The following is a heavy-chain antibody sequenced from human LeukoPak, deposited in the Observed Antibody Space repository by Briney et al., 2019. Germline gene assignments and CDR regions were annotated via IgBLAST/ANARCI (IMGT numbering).Heavy chain of an antibody. J-gene: IGHJ4*02. Sequence: GGSLRLSCAASGFTFSSYAMTWVRQAPGKGLEWVSAISGSGDSTYYPDSVKGRFTISRDTSKNTLYLQVNSLRAEDTAVYYCVRGRAGDNYSFDYWGQGTLVTVSS. V-gene: IGHV3-23*01. CDR1: GFTFSSYA. CDR3: VRGRAGDNYSFDY. CDR2: ISGSGDST. D-gene: IGHD4-11*01.